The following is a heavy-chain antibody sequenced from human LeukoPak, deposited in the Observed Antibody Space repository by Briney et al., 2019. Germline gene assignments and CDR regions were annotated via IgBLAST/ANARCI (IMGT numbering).Heavy chain of an antibody. CDR2: ISYDGSNK. CDR1: GFTFSSYA. V-gene: IGHV3-30*04. D-gene: IGHD2-15*01. Sequence: PGGSLRLSCAASGFTFSSYAMHWVRQAPGKGLEWVAVISYDGSNKYYADSVKGRFTISRDNSKNTLYLQMNSLRAEDTAVYYCSVVVVAATQIFDYWGQGTLVTVSS. J-gene: IGHJ4*02. CDR3: SVVVVAATQIFDY.